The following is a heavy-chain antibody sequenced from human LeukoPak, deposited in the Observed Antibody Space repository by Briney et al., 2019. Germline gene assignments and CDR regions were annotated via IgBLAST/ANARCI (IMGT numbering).Heavy chain of an antibody. V-gene: IGHV1-24*01. CDR3: ATSTPNCSSTSCYIDP. Sequence: ASVKVSCKVSGYTLTELSMHWVRQAPGKGLEWMGGFDSEDGETIYAQKFQGRVTMTEDTSTDTAYMEPSSLRSEDTAVYYCATSTPNCSSTSCYIDPWGQGTLVTVSS. CDR2: FDSEDGET. D-gene: IGHD2-2*02. CDR1: GYTLTELS. J-gene: IGHJ5*02.